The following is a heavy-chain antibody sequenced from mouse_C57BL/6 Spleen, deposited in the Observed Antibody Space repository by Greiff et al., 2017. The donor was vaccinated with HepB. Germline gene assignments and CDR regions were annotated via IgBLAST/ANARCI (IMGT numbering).Heavy chain of an antibody. J-gene: IGHJ4*01. CDR3: ARRASRYDYSMDY. CDR1: GYTFTSYW. D-gene: IGHD1-1*01. CDR2: IDPSDSYT. V-gene: IGHV1-50*01. Sequence: QVQLKQPGAELVKPGASVKLSCKASGYTFTSYWMQWVKQRPGQGLEWIGEIDPSDSYTNYNQKFKGKATLTVDTSSSTAYMQLSSLTSEDSAVYYCARRASRYDYSMDYWGQRTSVTVSS.